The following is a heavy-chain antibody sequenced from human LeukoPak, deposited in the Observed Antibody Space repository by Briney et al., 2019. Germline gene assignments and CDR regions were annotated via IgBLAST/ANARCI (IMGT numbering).Heavy chain of an antibody. V-gene: IGHV4-4*07. Sequence: SETLSLTCTVSGGSISSYYWSWIRQPAGKGLEWIGRIYTSETTNYNPSLKSRVTMPIDRSKNQFSLRLSSVTAADTATYYCARGYGDQGYDYWGQGTLVTVSS. CDR2: IYTSETT. J-gene: IGHJ4*02. CDR1: GGSISSYY. CDR3: ARGYGDQGYDY. D-gene: IGHD4-17*01.